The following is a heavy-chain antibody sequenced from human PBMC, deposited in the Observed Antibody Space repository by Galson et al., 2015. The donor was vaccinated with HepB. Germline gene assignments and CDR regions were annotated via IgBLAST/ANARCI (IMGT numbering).Heavy chain of an antibody. V-gene: IGHV1-18*01. CDR3: ARDWAMVRGIIKAPSWFDP. CDR2: ISTYNGHT. J-gene: IGHJ5*02. D-gene: IGHD3-10*01. CDR1: GYTFTSYG. Sequence: SVKVSCKASGYTFTSYGISWVRQAPGQGLEWMGWISTYNGHTNYAQRLQGRVTMTTDTSTSTAYMELRSLRSDDTAVYYCARDWAMVRGIIKAPSWFDPWGQGTRVTVSS.